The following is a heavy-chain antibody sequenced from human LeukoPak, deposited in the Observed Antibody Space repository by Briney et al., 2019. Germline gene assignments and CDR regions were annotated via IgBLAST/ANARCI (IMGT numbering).Heavy chain of an antibody. CDR3: AKFLSYDILTGFGY. D-gene: IGHD3-9*01. J-gene: IGHJ4*02. CDR1: GFTFSSYG. V-gene: IGHV3-30*02. Sequence: GGSLRLSCAASGFTFSSYGMHWVRQAPGKGLEWVAFIRYDGSNKYYADSVKGRFTISRDNSKNTLYLQMNSLRAEDTAVYYCAKFLSYDILTGFGYWGQGTLVTVSS. CDR2: IRYDGSNK.